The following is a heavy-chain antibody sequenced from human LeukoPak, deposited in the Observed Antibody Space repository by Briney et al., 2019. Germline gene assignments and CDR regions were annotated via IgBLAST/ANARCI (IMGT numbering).Heavy chain of an antibody. V-gene: IGHV3-30*04. D-gene: IGHD2-2*01. J-gene: IGHJ4*02. CDR1: GFTFSRYA. Sequence: GGSLRLSCAASGFTFSRYAMHWVRQAPGKGLEWVAVISYDGSKKYYADSVKGRFTISRDNSKNTLFLQMNSLRAEDTAIYYCAKDMGYCSSATCYGLDYWGQGTLVTVSS. CDR3: AKDMGYCSSATCYGLDY. CDR2: ISYDGSKK.